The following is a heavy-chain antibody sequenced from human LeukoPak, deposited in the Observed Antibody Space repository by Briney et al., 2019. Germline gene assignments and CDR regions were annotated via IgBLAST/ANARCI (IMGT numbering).Heavy chain of an antibody. CDR3: ARDGYMVRANWFDP. Sequence: SETLSLTCTGSGGSNSSYYWSWIRQPAGKGLEWIGRIYTSGSTNYNPSLKSRVTMSVDTSKNQFSLKLSSVTAADTAVYYCARDGYMVRANWFDPWGQGTLVTVSS. V-gene: IGHV4-4*07. J-gene: IGHJ5*02. CDR1: GGSNSSYY. D-gene: IGHD3-10*01. CDR2: IYTSGST.